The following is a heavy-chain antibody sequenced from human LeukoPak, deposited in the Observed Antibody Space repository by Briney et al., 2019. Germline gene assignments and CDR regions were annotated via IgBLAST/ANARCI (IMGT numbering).Heavy chain of an antibody. V-gene: IGHV5-51*01. D-gene: IGHD3-10*01. CDR2: IYPGDSDT. Sequence: GESLKISCKGSGYSFTSYWIGWVCQMPGKGLEWMGIIYPGDSDTRYSPSFQGQVTISADKSISTAYLQWSSLKASDTAMYYCARRRAYGSGSYKGPFDYWGQGTLVTVSS. CDR3: ARRRAYGSGSYKGPFDY. CDR1: GYSFTSYW. J-gene: IGHJ4*02.